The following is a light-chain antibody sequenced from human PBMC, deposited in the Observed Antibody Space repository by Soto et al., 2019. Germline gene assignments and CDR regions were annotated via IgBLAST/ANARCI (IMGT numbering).Light chain of an antibody. CDR3: QQYNSYSQLT. CDR2: DAS. V-gene: IGKV1-5*01. Sequence: DIQMTQSPSTLSASVGDRVTITCRASQSISSWLAWYQQKPGKAHKLLIYDASSLESGVPSRFSGSGSGTEFTLTISSLQPDDFATYYCQQYNSYSQLTFGGGTKVAIK. J-gene: IGKJ4*01. CDR1: QSISSW.